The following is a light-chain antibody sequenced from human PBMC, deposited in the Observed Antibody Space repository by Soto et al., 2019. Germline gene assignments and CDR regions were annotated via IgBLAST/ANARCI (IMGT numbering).Light chain of an antibody. CDR2: EGS. Sequence: QSALTQPASVSGSPGQSITISCTGTSSDVGNYNLVSWYQQHPGKAPNLMIYEGSKRPSGVSNRFSGSKSGNTASLTISGLQAEDEADYYCCSHAGSSTLIFGGGTKLTVL. CDR3: CSHAGSSTLI. CDR1: SSDVGNYNL. J-gene: IGLJ2*01. V-gene: IGLV2-23*01.